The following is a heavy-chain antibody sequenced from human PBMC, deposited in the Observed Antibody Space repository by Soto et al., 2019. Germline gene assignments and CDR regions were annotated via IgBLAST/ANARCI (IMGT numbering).Heavy chain of an antibody. CDR1: GGSISSYY. CDR2: IYYSGST. D-gene: IGHD2-21*01. Sequence: PSETLSLTCTVSGGSISSYYWSWIRQPPGKGLEWIGYIYYSGSTNYNPSLKSRVTISVDTSKNQFSLKLSSVTAADTAVYYCASTSPAATIIDIWGQGTMVTVS. V-gene: IGHV4-59*08. CDR3: ASTSPAATIIDI. J-gene: IGHJ3*02.